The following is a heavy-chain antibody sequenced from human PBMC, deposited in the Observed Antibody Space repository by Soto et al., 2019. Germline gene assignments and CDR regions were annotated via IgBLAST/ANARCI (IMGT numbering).Heavy chain of an antibody. Sequence: GGSLRLSCAASGFTFSSYSMNWVRQAPGKGLEWVSYISSSSSTIYYADSVKGRFTISRDNAKNSLYLQMNSLRDEDTAVYYCARDPRGYEKRALDYWGQGTLVTVSS. CDR1: GFTFSSYS. D-gene: IGHD5-12*01. J-gene: IGHJ4*02. V-gene: IGHV3-48*02. CDR2: ISSSSSTI. CDR3: ARDPRGYEKRALDY.